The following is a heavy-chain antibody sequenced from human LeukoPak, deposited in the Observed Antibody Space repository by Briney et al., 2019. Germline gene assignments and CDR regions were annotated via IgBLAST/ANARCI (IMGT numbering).Heavy chain of an antibody. D-gene: IGHD6-19*01. V-gene: IGHV4-59*01. CDR2: IYYSGST. J-gene: IGHJ4*02. Sequence: SETLSLTCTVSGGSISSYHWSWIRQPPGKGLEWIGYIYYSGSTNYNPSLKSRVTISVDTSKNQFSLKLSSVTAADTAVYYCARDGSSGWYYFDYWGQGALVTVSS. CDR3: ARDGSSGWYYFDY. CDR1: GGSISSYH.